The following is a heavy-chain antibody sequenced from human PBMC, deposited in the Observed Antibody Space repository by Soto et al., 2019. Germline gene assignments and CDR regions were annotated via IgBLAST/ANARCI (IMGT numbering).Heavy chain of an antibody. V-gene: IGHV3-74*01. Sequence: PGGSLRLSCAASGFTFGPFWMHWVRQAPGKGLVWLSHINSDGSTIVYADSVKGRFTISRDNAKNKLYLQMNSLRAEDTAVYYCAREGLSLGLLWGQGTLVTVSS. J-gene: IGHJ4*02. CDR2: INSDGSTI. CDR3: AREGLSLGLL. CDR1: GFTFGPFW. D-gene: IGHD1-26*01.